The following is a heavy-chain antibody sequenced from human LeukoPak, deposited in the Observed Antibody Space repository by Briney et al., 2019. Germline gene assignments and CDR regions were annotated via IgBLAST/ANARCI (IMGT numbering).Heavy chain of an antibody. CDR1: GCTFSSYG. Sequence: GGSLRLSCAASGCTFSSYGMHWVRQAPGKGLEWVAVISYDGSNKYYADSVKGRFTISRDNSKNTLYLQMNSLRAEDTAVYYCAKDLVLYCSGGSCYQPTAFDIWGQGTMVTVSS. CDR3: AKDLVLYCSGGSCYQPTAFDI. V-gene: IGHV3-30*18. J-gene: IGHJ3*02. D-gene: IGHD2-15*01. CDR2: ISYDGSNK.